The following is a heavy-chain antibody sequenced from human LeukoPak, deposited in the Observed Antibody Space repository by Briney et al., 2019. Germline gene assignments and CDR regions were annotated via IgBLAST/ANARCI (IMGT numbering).Heavy chain of an antibody. CDR1: GGSISSSGHY. CDR3: ARLGSNGWPYYSGLDV. D-gene: IGHD6-19*01. V-gene: IGHV4-39*01. Sequence: SETLSLTCTVSGGSISSSGHYWGWIRQPPGRGLEWIGCAFYGGPTHYHPSLASRNTISVDTSRNQFSLKLNSLTAADTAVYFCARLGSNGWPYYSGLDVWGQGTTVTVSS. J-gene: IGHJ6*02. CDR2: AFYGGPT.